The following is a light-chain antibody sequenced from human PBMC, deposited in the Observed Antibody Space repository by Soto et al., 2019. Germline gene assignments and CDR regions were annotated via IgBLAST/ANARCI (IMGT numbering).Light chain of an antibody. CDR2: AAS. CDR1: QSVGSS. V-gene: IGKV3-11*01. CDR3: QQGNTWPWT. Sequence: EIVLTQSPATLSLSPGDRATLSCRASQSVGSSLAWYQQKLGQAPRLLIYAASDMATGIPGRFSGSGSGTDFTLIISSLEPEDFAFYYCQQGNTWPWTFGQGTKVDIK. J-gene: IGKJ1*01.